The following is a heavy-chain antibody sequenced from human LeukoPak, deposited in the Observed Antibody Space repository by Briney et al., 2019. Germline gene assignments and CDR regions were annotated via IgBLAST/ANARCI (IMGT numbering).Heavy chain of an antibody. V-gene: IGHV3-23*01. Sequence: PGGSLRLSCAASGFTFSSYAMSWVRQAPGKGLEWVSGISGSGDNTYYADSVKGRFTISRDNAKNSLYLQMNSLRAEDTALYYCAKDREYSSSSSLDYWGQGTLVTVSS. D-gene: IGHD6-6*01. CDR2: ISGSGDNT. J-gene: IGHJ4*02. CDR3: AKDREYSSSSSLDY. CDR1: GFTFSSYA.